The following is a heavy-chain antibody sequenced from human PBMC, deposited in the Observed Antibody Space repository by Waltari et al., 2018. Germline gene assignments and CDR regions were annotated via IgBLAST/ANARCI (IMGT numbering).Heavy chain of an antibody. CDR3: ARAGGYGYYYYMDV. CDR2: IYHSGST. Sequence: QVQLQESGPGLVKPSETLSLTCTVSGYSISSGYYWGWIRQPPGKGLEWSGSIYHSGSTYYNPSLRGRVTISVDTSKNQFSLKLISVTAADTAVYYCARAGGYGYYYYMDVWGKGTTVTVSS. D-gene: IGHD5-12*01. CDR1: GYSISSGYY. V-gene: IGHV4-38-2*02. J-gene: IGHJ6*03.